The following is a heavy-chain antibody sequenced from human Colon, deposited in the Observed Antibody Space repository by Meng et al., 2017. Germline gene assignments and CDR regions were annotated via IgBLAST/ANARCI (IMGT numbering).Heavy chain of an antibody. Sequence: QVQLQQWGVGLLKPSDTLSLTSAVYGGSFIGYYWSWIRQPPGKGLEWIGEINHSGSTNYNPSLKSRVTISVDTSKNQFSLKLSSVTAADTAVYYCARRVRGVISWFDPWGQGTLVTVSS. D-gene: IGHD3-10*01. J-gene: IGHJ5*02. V-gene: IGHV4-34*01. CDR2: INHSGST. CDR1: GGSFIGYY. CDR3: ARRVRGVISWFDP.